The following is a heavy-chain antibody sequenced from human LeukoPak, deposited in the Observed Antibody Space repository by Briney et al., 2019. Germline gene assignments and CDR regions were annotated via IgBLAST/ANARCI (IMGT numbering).Heavy chain of an antibody. CDR1: GGTFSSYA. D-gene: IGHD6-19*01. J-gene: IGHJ5*02. CDR2: IIPIFGTA. V-gene: IGHV1-69*13. Sequence: SVKVSCKASGGTFSSYAISWVRQAPGQGLEWMGGIIPIFGTANYAQRFQGRVTITADESTSTAYMELSSLRSEDTAVYYCARDSSGQNWFDPWGQGTLVTVSS. CDR3: ARDSSGQNWFDP.